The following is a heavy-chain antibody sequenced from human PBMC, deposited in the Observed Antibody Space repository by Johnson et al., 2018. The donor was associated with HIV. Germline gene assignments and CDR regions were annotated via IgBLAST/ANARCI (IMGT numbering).Heavy chain of an antibody. J-gene: IGHJ3*02. CDR1: GFIFSDYC. V-gene: IGHV3-11*01. CDR2: ISSSGDTT. CDR3: AREVEITMVQGVIIGDAFDI. Sequence: QVQLVESGGGLVQPGGSLRLSCAASGFIFSDYCMSWIRQAPGKGLEWVSYISSSGDTTYYADSVKGRFTISRDIAENSLYLQMNSLRAEDTALYYCAREVEITMVQGVIIGDAFDIWGQGTMVTVSS. D-gene: IGHD3-10*01.